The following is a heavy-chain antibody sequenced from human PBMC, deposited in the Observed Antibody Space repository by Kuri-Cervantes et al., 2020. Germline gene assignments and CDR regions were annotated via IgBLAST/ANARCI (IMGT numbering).Heavy chain of an antibody. V-gene: IGHV4-34*01. CDR1: GGSFSGYY. J-gene: IGHJ6*02. CDR2: INHSGST. Sequence: SQTLSLTCAVYGGSFSGYYWSWIRQPPGKGLEWIGEINHSGSTNYNPSLKSRVTISVDTSKNQFSLKLSSVTAADTAVYYCARDSRGAVAAGGMDVWGQGTTVTVSS. D-gene: IGHD6-19*01. CDR3: ARDSRGAVAAGGMDV.